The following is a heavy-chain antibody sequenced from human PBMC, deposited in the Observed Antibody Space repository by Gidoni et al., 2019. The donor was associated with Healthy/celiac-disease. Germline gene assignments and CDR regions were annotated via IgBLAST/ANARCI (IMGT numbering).Heavy chain of an antibody. D-gene: IGHD2-21*01. CDR1: GFTFSSSA. CDR2: ISGSGGST. J-gene: IGHJ6*02. Sequence: EVQLLESGGGLVQPGGSLRLSCAASGFTFSSSAMSWVRQAPGTGLEWVSAISGSGGSTYYADSVKGRFTISRDNSKNTLYLQMNSLRAEDTAVYYCAKAGSPVHMNRYGMDVWGQGTTVTVSS. CDR3: AKAGSPVHMNRYGMDV. V-gene: IGHV3-23*01.